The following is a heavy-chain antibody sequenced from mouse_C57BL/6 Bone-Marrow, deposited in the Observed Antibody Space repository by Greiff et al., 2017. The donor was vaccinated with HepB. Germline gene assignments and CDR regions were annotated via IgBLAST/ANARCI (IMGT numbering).Heavy chain of an antibody. V-gene: IGHV3-6*01. CDR2: ISYDGSN. CDR1: GYSITSGYY. D-gene: IGHD1-1*01. J-gene: IGHJ3*01. Sequence: EVKLMESGPGLVKPSQSLSLTCSVPGYSITSGYYWNWIRQFPGNKLEWMGYISYDGSNNYNPSLKNRISITRDTSKNQFFLKLNSVTTEDTATYYCARKALLRGFAYWGQGTLVTVSA. CDR3: ARKALLRGFAY.